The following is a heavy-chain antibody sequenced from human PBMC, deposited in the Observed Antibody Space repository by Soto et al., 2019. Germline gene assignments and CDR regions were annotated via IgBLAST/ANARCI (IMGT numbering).Heavy chain of an antibody. CDR2: IYYSGST. CDR3: ARATARGLGNY. D-gene: IGHD3-10*01. J-gene: IGHJ4*02. CDR1: GGSISSGDYY. Sequence: PSETLSLTCTVSGGSISSGDYYWSWIRQPPGKGLEWIGYIYYSGSTYYNPSLRSRVTISVDTSKNQFSLKLSSVTAADTAVYYCARATARGLGNYWGQGTLVTVSS. V-gene: IGHV4-30-4*01.